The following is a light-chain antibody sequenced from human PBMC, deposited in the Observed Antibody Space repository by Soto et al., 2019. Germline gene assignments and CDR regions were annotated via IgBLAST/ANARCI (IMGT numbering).Light chain of an antibody. CDR2: GAS. J-gene: IGKJ3*01. V-gene: IGKV3-20*01. CDR3: QQYHSSPPGFT. CDR1: QSVSSSY. Sequence: EIVLTQSPGTLSLSPGERATLSCRASQSVSSSYLAWYQQKPGQAPRLLIYGASSRATGIPDRFSGSGSGTDFTLTITRLEPEDFAVYYCQQYHSSPPGFTFGPGTTVEIK.